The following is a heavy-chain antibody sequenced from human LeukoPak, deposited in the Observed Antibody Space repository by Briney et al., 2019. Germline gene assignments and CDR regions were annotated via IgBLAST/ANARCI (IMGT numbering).Heavy chain of an antibody. CDR1: GGTFSSYA. D-gene: IGHD6-6*01. V-gene: IGHV1-69*13. CDR2: IIPIFGTA. CDR3: ARDLGSSATSTNWFDP. Sequence: SVKVSCKASGGTFSSYAISWVRQAPGQGLEWMGGIIPIFGTANYAQKFQGRVTITADESTSTAYMELSSLRSEDTAVYYCARDLGSSATSTNWFDPWGQGTLVTVSS. J-gene: IGHJ5*02.